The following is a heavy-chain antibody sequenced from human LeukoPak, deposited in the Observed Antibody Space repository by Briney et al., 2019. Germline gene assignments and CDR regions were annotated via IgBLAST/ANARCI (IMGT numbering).Heavy chain of an antibody. J-gene: IGHJ4*02. V-gene: IGHV1-69*13. CDR1: GGTFSSHA. Sequence: ASLKVSCKASGGTFSSHAISWVRQAPGQGLEWMGGIIPIFGTANYAQKFQGRVTITADECPSTAYMGQSSLRSEDTAVYYCAGNRRYCTNGVCYTAWDYWGQGTLVTVSS. CDR2: IIPIFGTA. D-gene: IGHD2-8*01. CDR3: AGNRRYCTNGVCYTAWDY.